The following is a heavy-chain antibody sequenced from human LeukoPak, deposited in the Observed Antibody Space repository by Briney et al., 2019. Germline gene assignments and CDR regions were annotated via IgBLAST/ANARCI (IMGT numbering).Heavy chain of an antibody. V-gene: IGHV3-23*01. J-gene: IGHJ4*02. CDR2: ISANDRST. CDR1: GFAFSTYA. CDR3: TKDLAHYFDS. Sequence: PGGSLRLSCAASGFAFSTYAMSWVRQAPGKGLEWVAAISANDRSTYYADSVKGRFTMSRDNWSMLYVQVNSLRAEDTAVYYCTKDLAHYFDSWGQGTLVTVSS.